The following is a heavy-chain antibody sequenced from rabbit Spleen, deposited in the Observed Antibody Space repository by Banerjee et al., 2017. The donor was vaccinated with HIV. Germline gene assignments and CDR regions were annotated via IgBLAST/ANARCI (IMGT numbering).Heavy chain of an antibody. D-gene: IGHD8-1*01. Sequence: QEQLVESGGGLVQPGGSLKLSCKASGVSFSTDHYMCWVRQAPGKGLEWIACIYNGDGTTHYASWVNGRFTITRSTSLNTVTLQMTSLTVADTATYFCARDTGSSFSSYGMDLWGPGTLVTVS. CDR3: ARDTGSSFSSYGMDL. CDR1: GVSFSTDH. CDR2: IYNGDGTT. J-gene: IGHJ6*01. V-gene: IGHV1S47*01.